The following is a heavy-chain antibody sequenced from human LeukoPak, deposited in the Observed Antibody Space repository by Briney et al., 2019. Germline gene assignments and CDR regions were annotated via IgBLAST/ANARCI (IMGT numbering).Heavy chain of an antibody. V-gene: IGHV3-7*01. Sequence: GGSLRLSCAVSGFTFTKYWMTWVRQAPGKGLEWVANINQDETENFYVDSVVGRFTIPRDNGKNFLYLQMNSLRAEDTAVYYCAKSGGFFDTWGQGTLVTVSS. J-gene: IGHJ5*02. CDR1: GFTFTKYW. CDR2: INQDETEN. CDR3: AKSGGFFDT. D-gene: IGHD1-26*01.